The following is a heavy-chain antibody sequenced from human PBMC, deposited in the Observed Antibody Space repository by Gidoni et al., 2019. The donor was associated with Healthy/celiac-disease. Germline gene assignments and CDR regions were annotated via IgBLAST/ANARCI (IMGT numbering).Heavy chain of an antibody. V-gene: IGHV3-7*01. CDR2: IKQDGSEK. CDR1: GFTFSSYW. J-gene: IGHJ4*02. CDR3: ARDPPYYYDSSGLIDY. Sequence: EVQLVESRGGLVQPGGSLRLSCAASGFTFSSYWMSWVRQAPGKGLEWVANIKQDGSEKYYVDSVKGRFTISRDNAKNSLYLQMNSLRAEDTAVYYCARDPPYYYDSSGLIDYWGQGTLVTVSS. D-gene: IGHD3-22*01.